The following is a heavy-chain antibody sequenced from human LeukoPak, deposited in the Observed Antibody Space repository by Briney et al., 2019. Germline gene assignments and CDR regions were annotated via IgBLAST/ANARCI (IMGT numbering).Heavy chain of an antibody. Sequence: GGSLRLSCAASGFTVSSNYMSWVRQAPGKGLECVSVIYSSGGAYYADSVKGRSTISRDNSKNTLYLQMNNLRAEDTAVYYCARGWLRGTFDYWGQGTLVTVSS. CDR1: GFTVSSNY. CDR3: ARGWLRGTFDY. J-gene: IGHJ4*02. D-gene: IGHD5-12*01. V-gene: IGHV3-66*01. CDR2: IYSSGGA.